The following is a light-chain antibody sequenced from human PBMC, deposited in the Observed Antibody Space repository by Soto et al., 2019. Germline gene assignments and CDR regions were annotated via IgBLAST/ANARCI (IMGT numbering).Light chain of an antibody. V-gene: IGKV3-11*01. CDR2: DAS. Sequence: EIVLTQSPVTLSLSPGERAALSCRASQSVSSYLAWYQQKPGQAPRLLIYDASNRATGIPARLSGSGSGTDFTLPISSLEPEDFAVYYCQNRSNAPPWTFGQGTTVEIK. CDR3: QNRSNAPPWT. J-gene: IGKJ1*01. CDR1: QSVSSY.